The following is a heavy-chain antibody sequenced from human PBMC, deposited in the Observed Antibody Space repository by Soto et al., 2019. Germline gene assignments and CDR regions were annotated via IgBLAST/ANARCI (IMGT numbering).Heavy chain of an antibody. D-gene: IGHD2-8*01. CDR1: GFTFSSYS. J-gene: IGHJ4*02. CDR3: ARDTKGLSRYCTNGVGYKSWGDFDY. Sequence: EVQLVESGGGLVKPGGSLRLSCAASGFTFSSYSMNWVRQAPGKGLEWVSSISSSSSYIYYADSVKGRFTISRDNAKNSLYLQMNSLRAEDTAVYYCARDTKGLSRYCTNGVGYKSWGDFDYWGQGTLVTVSS. CDR2: ISSSSSYI. V-gene: IGHV3-21*01.